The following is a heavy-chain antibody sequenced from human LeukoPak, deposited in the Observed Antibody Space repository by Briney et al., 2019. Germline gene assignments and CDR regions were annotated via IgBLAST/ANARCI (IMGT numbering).Heavy chain of an antibody. CDR3: ARVKDFWSGYFSYYFDY. CDR1: GFTFSGYW. CDR2: IKQDGSEK. Sequence: GGSLRLSCAASGFTFSGYWMSWVRQAPGKGLEWVANIKQDGSEKSYVVSVKGRFTISRDNAKNSLYLQMNSLRAEDTAVYYCARVKDFWSGYFSYYFDYWGQGTLVTVSS. D-gene: IGHD3-3*01. J-gene: IGHJ4*02. V-gene: IGHV3-7*04.